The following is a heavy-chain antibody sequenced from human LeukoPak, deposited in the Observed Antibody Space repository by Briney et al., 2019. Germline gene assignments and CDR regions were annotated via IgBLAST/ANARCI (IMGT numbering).Heavy chain of an antibody. Sequence: SETLSLTCTVSGGSISSSSYYWGWIRQPPGKVLEWIGSIYYSGSTYYNPSLKSRVTISVDTSKNQFSLKLSSVTAADTAVYYCARHPITVAGTGDSWGQGTLVTVSS. V-gene: IGHV4-39*01. CDR3: ARHPITVAGTGDS. CDR1: GGSISSSSYY. J-gene: IGHJ4*02. CDR2: IYYSGST. D-gene: IGHD6-19*01.